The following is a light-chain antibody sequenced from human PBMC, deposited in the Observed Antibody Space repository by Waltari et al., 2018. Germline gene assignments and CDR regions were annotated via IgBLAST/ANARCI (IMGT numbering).Light chain of an antibody. J-gene: IGKJ4*01. CDR1: QSVSDW. Sequence: DIQMTQSPSTLSASVGDRVTITCRASQSVSDWLAWYQQKPGKAPELLIFDVSTLKSGVPSRFSGRGSGTEFTLTISSLQPDDFATYYCQQAYSFPLTFGGGTKVEIK. CDR3: QQAYSFPLT. V-gene: IGKV1-5*01. CDR2: DVS.